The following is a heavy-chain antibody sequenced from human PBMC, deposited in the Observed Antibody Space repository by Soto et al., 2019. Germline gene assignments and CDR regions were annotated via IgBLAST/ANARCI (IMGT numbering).Heavy chain of an antibody. CDR3: AITGEVNWYVYYYYYGMDV. Sequence: PSETLSLTCTVSGGSISSSSYYWGWIRQPPGKGLEWIGSIYYSGSTYYNPSLKSRVTISVDTSKNQFSLKLSSVTAADTAVYYCAITGEVNWYVYYYYYGMDVWGQGATVTVSS. CDR1: GGSISSSSYY. D-gene: IGHD1-1*01. CDR2: IYYSGST. V-gene: IGHV4-39*01. J-gene: IGHJ6*02.